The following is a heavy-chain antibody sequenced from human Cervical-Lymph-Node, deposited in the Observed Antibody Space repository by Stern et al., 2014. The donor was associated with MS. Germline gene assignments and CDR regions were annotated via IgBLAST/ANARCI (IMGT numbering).Heavy chain of an antibody. Sequence: EVQLLESGGGLVRGGSLRLSCAASGFTFNNYWMTWVRQAPGKGLEWVANIKQDGSEKFYVNSVKGRFTISRDNAKNSLYLQMNALKAEDTAVYYCARDDTSSSWYNYWGQGTLVTVSS. V-gene: IGHV3-7*01. J-gene: IGHJ4*02. CDR2: IKQDGSEK. CDR3: ARDDTSSSWYNY. CDR1: GFTFNNYW. D-gene: IGHD6-13*01.